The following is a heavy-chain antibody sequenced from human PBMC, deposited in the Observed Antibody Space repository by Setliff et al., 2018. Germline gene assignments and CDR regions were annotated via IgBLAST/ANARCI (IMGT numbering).Heavy chain of an antibody. CDR3: ASGHRYGYLFEY. D-gene: IGHD5-18*01. J-gene: IGHJ4*02. Sequence: PGGSLRLSCAASGFTFPTYWMTWVRQAPGKGLEWVANIKRDGREIYYVDSVKGRFTISRDNAKNSLYLQMNSLRAEDTAVYYCASGHRYGYLFEYWGQGTLVTSPQ. V-gene: IGHV3-7*03. CDR2: IKRDGREI. CDR1: GFTFPTYW.